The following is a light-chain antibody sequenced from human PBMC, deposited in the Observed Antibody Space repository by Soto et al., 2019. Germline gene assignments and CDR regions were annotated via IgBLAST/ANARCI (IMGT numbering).Light chain of an antibody. V-gene: IGKV1-27*01. CDR3: QQRSNSPPT. Sequence: DIQMTQSPSSLSASIGDRVTITCRASEGFSTYLAWFQQKPGKAPSLLIYAASTLQSGVPSRFSGSGSETEFTLTISGLQPEDVATYYCQQRSNSPPTFGGGTKVEIK. CDR2: AAS. CDR1: EGFSTY. J-gene: IGKJ4*01.